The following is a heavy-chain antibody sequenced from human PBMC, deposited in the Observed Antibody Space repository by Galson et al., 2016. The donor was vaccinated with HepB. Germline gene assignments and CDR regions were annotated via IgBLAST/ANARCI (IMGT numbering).Heavy chain of an antibody. CDR1: GFTFSPYA. CDR2: ISGSDGST. CDR3: AKATTTSWASFDY. V-gene: IGHV3-23*01. J-gene: IGHJ4*02. D-gene: IGHD1-1*01. Sequence: SLRLSCAASGFTFSPYAMNWVRQAPGKGLEWVSTISGSDGSTYYADSVKGRFTTSRDNSKNTLYLQMNSLRAEDTAVSYCAKATTTSWASFDYWGQGTLVTVSS.